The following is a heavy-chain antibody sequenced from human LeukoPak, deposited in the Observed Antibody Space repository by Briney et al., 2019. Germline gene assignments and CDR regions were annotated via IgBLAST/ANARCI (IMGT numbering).Heavy chain of an antibody. Sequence: PSETLSLTCTVSGGSISSSSYYWGWIRQPPGKGLEWIGSIYYSGSTYYNPSLKSRVTISVDTSKNQFSLKLSSVTAADTAVYYCARLTVTKSNYYYYYGMDVWGQGTTVTVSS. CDR2: IYYSGST. V-gene: IGHV4-39*01. CDR1: GGSISSSSYY. D-gene: IGHD4-17*01. J-gene: IGHJ6*02. CDR3: ARLTVTKSNYYYYYGMDV.